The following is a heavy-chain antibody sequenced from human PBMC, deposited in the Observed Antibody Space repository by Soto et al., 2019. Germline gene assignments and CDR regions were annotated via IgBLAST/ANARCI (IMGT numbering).Heavy chain of an antibody. CDR1: GYTFTGYY. Sequence: QVQLVQSGAEVKKPGASVKVSCKASGYTFTGYYMHWGRQAPGQGLEWTGWINPNSGRTNYAHKFQGRITMTRDTSISTAYMALSRLRSDDTAVYSCATLDGPFDYWGQGTLVTVSS. D-gene: IGHD1-1*01. J-gene: IGHJ4*02. CDR2: INPNSGRT. CDR3: ATLDGPFDY. V-gene: IGHV1-2*07.